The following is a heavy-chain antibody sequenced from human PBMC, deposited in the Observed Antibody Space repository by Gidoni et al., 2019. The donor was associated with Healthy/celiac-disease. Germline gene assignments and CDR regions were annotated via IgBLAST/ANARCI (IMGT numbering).Heavy chain of an antibody. CDR3: ARQELWLYAFDI. CDR1: GYSFTSYW. D-gene: IGHD3-10*01. V-gene: IGHV5-51*01. Sequence: EVQLVQSGAEVTQPGESLKISCKGSGYSFTSYWIGWVRQMPGKSLEWMGIIYPGYSDTRYSPSFQGQVTISADKSISNAYLQWSSLKASDTAMYYCARQELWLYAFDIWGQGTMVTVSS. CDR2: IYPGYSDT. J-gene: IGHJ3*02.